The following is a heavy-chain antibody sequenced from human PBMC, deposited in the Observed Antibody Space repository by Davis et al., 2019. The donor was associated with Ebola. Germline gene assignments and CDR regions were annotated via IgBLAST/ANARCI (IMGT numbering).Heavy chain of an antibody. J-gene: IGHJ2*01. CDR2: IYYSGTT. Sequence: SETLSLTCTVSGGSISSGGYYWSWIRQPPGKSLEWIGNIYYSGTTNYNPSLKSRVTISVDTSKNQFSLKLSSVTAADTAVYYCARAFLVGGSTPGWYFDLWGRGTLVTVSS. V-gene: IGHV4-61*08. CDR3: ARAFLVGGSTPGWYFDL. D-gene: IGHD4-23*01. CDR1: GGSISSGGYY.